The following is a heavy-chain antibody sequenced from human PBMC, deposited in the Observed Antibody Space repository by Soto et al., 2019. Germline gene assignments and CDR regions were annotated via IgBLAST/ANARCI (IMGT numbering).Heavy chain of an antibody. CDR3: ARETAAGYYFDY. D-gene: IGHD6-13*01. CDR2: IYSGGST. CDR1: GFTVSSNY. Sequence: VGSLRLSCAASGFTVSSNYMSWVRQAPGKGLEWVSVIYSGGSTYYADSVKGRFTISRDNSKNTLYLQMNSLRAEDTAVYYCARETAAGYYFDYWGQGTLVTVSS. V-gene: IGHV3-53*01. J-gene: IGHJ4*02.